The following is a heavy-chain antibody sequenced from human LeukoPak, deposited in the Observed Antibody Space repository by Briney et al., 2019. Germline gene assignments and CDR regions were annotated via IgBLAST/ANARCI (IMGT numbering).Heavy chain of an antibody. CDR1: GFTFDDYG. CDR2: INWNGGST. Sequence: GGSLRLSCAASGFTFDDYGMSWVRQAPGKGQEWVSGINWNGGSTGYADSVKGRFIISRDNAKNSLYLQMNSLTAEDTALYYCARILPMGTVSRVYAFDIWGQGTMVTVSS. J-gene: IGHJ3*02. CDR3: ARILPMGTVSRVYAFDI. V-gene: IGHV3-20*04. D-gene: IGHD4-17*01.